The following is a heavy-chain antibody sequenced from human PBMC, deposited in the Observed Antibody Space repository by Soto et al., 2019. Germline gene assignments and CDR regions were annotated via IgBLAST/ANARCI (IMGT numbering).Heavy chain of an antibody. J-gene: IGHJ4*02. Sequence: QVHLVQSGAEVKKPGASVQVSCKASGYTFTSYGITWVRQAPGQGLEWMGWISAHNGNTDYAQKRRGRVIVTRATSTSTAYMELRSLRSDDTAVYYGARGRYGDYWGQGALVTVSS. V-gene: IGHV1-18*01. D-gene: IGHD1-1*01. CDR3: ARGRYGDY. CDR2: ISAHNGNT. CDR1: GYTFTSYG.